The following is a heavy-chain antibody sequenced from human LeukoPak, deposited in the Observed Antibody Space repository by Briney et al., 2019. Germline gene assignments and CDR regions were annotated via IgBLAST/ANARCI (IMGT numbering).Heavy chain of an antibody. CDR1: GGSISSYY. J-gene: IGHJ6*03. V-gene: IGHV4-4*07. CDR2: IYTSGST. D-gene: IGHD2-21*02. Sequence: SETLSLTCTVSGGSISSYYWSWIRQPAGKGLEWIGRIYTSGSTNYNPSLKSRVTMSVDTSKNQFSLKLSSVTAADTAVYYCARSLAYCGGDCYFDYYYYMDVWGKETTVTISS. CDR3: ARSLAYCGGDCYFDYYYYMDV.